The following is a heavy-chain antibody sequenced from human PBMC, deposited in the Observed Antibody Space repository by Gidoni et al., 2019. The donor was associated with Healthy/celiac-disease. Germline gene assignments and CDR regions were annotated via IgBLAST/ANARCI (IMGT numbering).Heavy chain of an antibody. Sequence: EVQLVESGGGLVKPGGSLRLSCAASGFTFSSYSMNWVRQAPGKGLEWVSSISSSSSYIYYADSVKGRFTISRDNAKNSLYLQMNSLRAGDTAVYYCAREDIAAAGTDYWGQGTLVTVSS. CDR2: ISSSSSYI. D-gene: IGHD6-13*01. CDR1: GFTFSSYS. CDR3: AREDIAAAGTDY. V-gene: IGHV3-21*01. J-gene: IGHJ4*02.